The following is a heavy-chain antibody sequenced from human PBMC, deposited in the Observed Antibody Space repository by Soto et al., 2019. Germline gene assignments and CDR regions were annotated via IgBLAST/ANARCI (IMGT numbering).Heavy chain of an antibody. CDR3: ARVGGDDFGDSGGFDY. V-gene: IGHV1-18*04. Sequence: ASVKVSCKASGYTFTSYGITWVRQAPGQGLEWMGWISGYNGNANYAQKLQGRVTMTTDTSTRTAYMELRSLRSDDTAVYYCARVGGDDFGDSGGFDYWGQGTLVTVSS. D-gene: IGHD4-17*01. CDR1: GYTFTSYG. J-gene: IGHJ4*02. CDR2: ISGYNGNA.